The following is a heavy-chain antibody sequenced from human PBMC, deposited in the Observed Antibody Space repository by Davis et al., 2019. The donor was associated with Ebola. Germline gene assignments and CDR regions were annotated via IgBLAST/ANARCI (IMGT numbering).Heavy chain of an antibody. CDR2: IYNSGTT. Sequence: SETLSLTCTVSGGSISSYYWSWIRQPAGKGLEWIGRIYNSGTTHYNPSLKSRVSISVDTSKNQFSLKLSSVTAADTAVYYCARVRRYFDWSDFDYWGQGTLVTVSS. CDR3: ARVRRYFDWSDFDY. D-gene: IGHD3-9*01. V-gene: IGHV4-4*07. CDR1: GGSISSYY. J-gene: IGHJ4*02.